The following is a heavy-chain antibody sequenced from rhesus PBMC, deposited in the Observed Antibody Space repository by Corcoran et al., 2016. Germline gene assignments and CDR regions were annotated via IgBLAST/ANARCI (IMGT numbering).Heavy chain of an antibody. Sequence: QVQLQESGPGLVKPSETLSLTCAVSGGSISSGYYYWSWIRQPPGKGLEWIGYITYSGSTSYNPSRKSRVTISRDTSKNQFSLKLSSVTAADTAVYYCARDFTMIVVIGEFWGQGALVTVSS. CDR1: GGSISSGYYY. V-gene: IGHV4-122*02. CDR2: ITYSGST. D-gene: IGHD3-28*01. CDR3: ARDFTMIVVIGEF. J-gene: IGHJ1*01.